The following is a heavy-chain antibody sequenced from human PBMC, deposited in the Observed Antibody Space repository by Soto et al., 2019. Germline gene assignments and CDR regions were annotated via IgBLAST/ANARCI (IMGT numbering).Heavy chain of an antibody. D-gene: IGHD2-2*01. J-gene: IGHJ6*02. CDR2: IWYDGSNK. CDR3: AREPNRYCSSTSCYLRYYGMDV. CDR1: GFTFSSYG. V-gene: IGHV3-33*01. Sequence: QVQLVESGGGVVQPGRSLRLSCAASGFTFSSYGMHWVRQAPGKGLEWVAVIWYDGSNKYYADSVKGRFTISRDNSKNTLYLQMNSLRAADTAVYYCAREPNRYCSSTSCYLRYYGMDVWGQGTTVTVSS.